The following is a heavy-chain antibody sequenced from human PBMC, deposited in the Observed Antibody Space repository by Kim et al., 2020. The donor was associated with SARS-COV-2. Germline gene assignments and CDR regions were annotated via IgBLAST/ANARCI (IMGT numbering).Heavy chain of an antibody. Sequence: GGSLRLSCAASGFTFSNYDMHWVRQAPGKGLECVSFITSSITKYYSGYVKGRFTISRDNAKNSLYLQMDSLRDEDTAVYFCARAFSGGSCGKWGQGTLVT. CDR1: GFTFSNYD. CDR3: ARAFSGGSCGK. D-gene: IGHD2-15*01. CDR2: ITSSITK. V-gene: IGHV3-48*02. J-gene: IGHJ4*02.